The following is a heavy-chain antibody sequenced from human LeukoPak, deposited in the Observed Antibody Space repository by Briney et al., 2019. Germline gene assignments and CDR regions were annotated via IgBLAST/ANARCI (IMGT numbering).Heavy chain of an antibody. Sequence: ASVKVSCKASGYTFTSYFIHWVRQAPAQGLEWMGIINPSGGSTGYPQKFQGRVTMTRDTSTSTVYMELSSLRSEDAAVYYCARVHYYDSSGYYYFDYWGQGTLVTVSS. D-gene: IGHD3-22*01. CDR1: GYTFTSYF. CDR3: ARVHYYDSSGYYYFDY. J-gene: IGHJ4*02. V-gene: IGHV1-46*01. CDR2: INPSGGST.